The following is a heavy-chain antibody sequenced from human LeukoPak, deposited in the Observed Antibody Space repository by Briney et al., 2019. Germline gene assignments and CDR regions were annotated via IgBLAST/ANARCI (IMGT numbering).Heavy chain of an antibody. CDR2: IWYDGSNK. Sequence: GGSLRLSCAASGFTFSSYGMHWVRQAPGKGLEWVAVIWYDGSNKYYADSVKGRFTISRDNSKNTLYLQMNSLRAEDTAVYYCARDWELGYFDYWGQGTLVTVSS. V-gene: IGHV3-33*01. CDR1: GFTFSSYG. CDR3: ARDWELGYFDY. D-gene: IGHD1-26*01. J-gene: IGHJ4*02.